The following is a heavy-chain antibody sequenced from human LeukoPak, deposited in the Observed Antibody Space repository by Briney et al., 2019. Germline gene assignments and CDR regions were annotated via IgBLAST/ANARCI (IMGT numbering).Heavy chain of an antibody. V-gene: IGHV3-66*01. J-gene: IGHJ4*02. Sequence: QPGGSLRLSCEVSGLSVRNEFMNWVRQSPGRGLEWVSAMYRDGSSDYADSARDRFTISRDNSKNIVFLHVRTLRVDDTAIYYCARDKRRYFDRWGQGTLVTVSS. D-gene: IGHD3-9*01. CDR3: ARDKRRYFDR. CDR1: GLSVRNEF. CDR2: MYRDGSS.